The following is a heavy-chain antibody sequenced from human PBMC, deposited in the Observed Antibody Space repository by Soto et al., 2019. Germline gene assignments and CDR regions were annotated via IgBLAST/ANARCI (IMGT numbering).Heavy chain of an antibody. V-gene: IGHV1-46*01. J-gene: IGHJ4*02. CDR3: ERAGDIVVDDGFDY. Sequence: QVQLVQSGAEVKKPGASVTVSCKASGYTFTSYFMHWVREAPGQGLEWMGIINSSGGSTSYAQKFQGRLSLTTGTSTSTVYMQLTSLTPAATAVYDCERAGDIVVDDGFDYWGQGTLVSVSS. D-gene: IGHD2-15*01. CDR2: INSSGGST. CDR1: GYTFTSYF.